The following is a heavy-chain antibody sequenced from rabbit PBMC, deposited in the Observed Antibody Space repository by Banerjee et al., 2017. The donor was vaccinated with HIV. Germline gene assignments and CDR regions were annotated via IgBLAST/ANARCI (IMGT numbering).Heavy chain of an antibody. CDR1: GFTISSSCW. Sequence: QSLEESGGDLVKPGASLTLTCTASGFTISSSCWMCWVRQAPGKGLEWIACIDGGRSDSTYYANWAKGRLTISKTSWTTVTLQMTSLTAADTATYFCARDLAGVIGWNFNLWGPGTLVTVS. CDR2: IDGGRSDST. J-gene: IGHJ4*01. V-gene: IGHV1S40*01. D-gene: IGHD4-1*01. CDR3: ARDLAGVIGWNFNL.